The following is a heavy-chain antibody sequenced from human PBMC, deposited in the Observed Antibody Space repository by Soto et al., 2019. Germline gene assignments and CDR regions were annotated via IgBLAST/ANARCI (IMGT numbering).Heavy chain of an antibody. D-gene: IGHD2-15*01. CDR1: GFTFDEYG. CDR3: ARDYLVIPHRVIDD. CDR2: INWNGNSR. J-gene: IGHJ4*02. Sequence: AGGSLRLSCAASGFTFDEYGMSWVRHVPGKGLEWVSGINWNGNSRGYADSVKGRFTISRDNAKKSVYLQMNSLRAEDTAVYYCARDYLVIPHRVIDDRGQGTLVTVSS. V-gene: IGHV3-20*04.